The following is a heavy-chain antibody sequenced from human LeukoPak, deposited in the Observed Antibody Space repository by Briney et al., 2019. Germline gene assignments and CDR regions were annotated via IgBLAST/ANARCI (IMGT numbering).Heavy chain of an antibody. D-gene: IGHD6-6*01. CDR2: ISAYNGTT. V-gene: IGHV1-18*01. CDR1: GYTFTRYG. Sequence: ASVKVSCKASGYTFTRYGISWVRQAPGQGLEWMGWISAYNGTTNYAQKLQGRVTMTTDTSTSTAYMELRSLRSDDTAVYYCARISSTLNWFDPWAQGTLVTVSS. J-gene: IGHJ5*02. CDR3: ARISSTLNWFDP.